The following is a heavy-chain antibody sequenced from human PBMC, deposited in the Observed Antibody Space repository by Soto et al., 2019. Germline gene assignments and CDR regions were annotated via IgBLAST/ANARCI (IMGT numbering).Heavy chain of an antibody. CDR1: GFSISGSG. CDR2: IRDRTNGYAT. V-gene: IGHV3-73*01. CDR3: TRVDAPGDRAFDI. Sequence: EVQLVECGGGLVQPGGSLRLSCAASGFSISGSGIHWVRQASGKGLEWVARIRDRTNGYATGFAASVQGRFSISRDDSKNTAFLQMNSLNAEDTAVSYCTRVDAPGDRAFDIWGQLTMVTVSS. J-gene: IGHJ3*02.